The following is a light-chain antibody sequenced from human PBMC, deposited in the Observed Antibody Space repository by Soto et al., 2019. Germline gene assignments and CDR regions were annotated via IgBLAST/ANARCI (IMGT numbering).Light chain of an antibody. CDR1: SSDVGGYDY. CDR2: DVT. V-gene: IGLV2-14*01. CDR3: ISYASINTYV. Sequence: QSALTQPASVSGSPGQSVTISCTGTSSDVGGYDYVSWYQQHPGKAPKLVIYDVTNRPSGVSNRFSGSKSGNTASLTISGLQAEDEADYYCISYASINTYVFGTGTKVTVL. J-gene: IGLJ1*01.